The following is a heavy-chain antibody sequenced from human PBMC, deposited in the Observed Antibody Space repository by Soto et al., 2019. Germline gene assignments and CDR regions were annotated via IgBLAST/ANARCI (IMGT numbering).Heavy chain of an antibody. Sequence: PGGSLRLSCSASGFTFSSYAMHWVRQAPGKGLEYVSAISSNGGSTYYADSVKGRFTISRDNSKNTLYLQMSSLRAEDTAVYYCVKEVAGTYGDYEWGYFDYWGQGTLVTVSS. V-gene: IGHV3-64D*08. D-gene: IGHD4-17*01. CDR3: VKEVAGTYGDYEWGYFDY. CDR2: ISSNGGST. CDR1: GFTFSSYA. J-gene: IGHJ4*02.